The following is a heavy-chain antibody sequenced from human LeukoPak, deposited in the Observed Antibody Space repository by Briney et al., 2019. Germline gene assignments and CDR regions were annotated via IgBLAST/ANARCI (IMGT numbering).Heavy chain of an antibody. CDR2: INPSGGSA. D-gene: IGHD3-9*01. CDR3: ARASPLLRYFDWWRTRLPGGGENDY. V-gene: IGHV1-46*01. CDR1: GYTFTSHH. Sequence: GASVKVSCKASGYTFTSHHMHWVRQAPGQGLEWMGIINPSGGSATYAQKFQGRVTMTRNTSISTAYMELSSLRSEDTAVYYCARASPLLRYFDWWRTRLPGGGENDYWGQGTLVTVSS. J-gene: IGHJ4*02.